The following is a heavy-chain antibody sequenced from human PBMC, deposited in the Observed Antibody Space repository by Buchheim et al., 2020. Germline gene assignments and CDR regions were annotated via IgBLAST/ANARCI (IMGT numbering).Heavy chain of an antibody. CDR3: ARDRAWEGDYYDSSGYYDY. CDR1: GGSINSGGYY. CDR2: IYYSGST. J-gene: IGHJ4*02. D-gene: IGHD3-22*01. V-gene: IGHV4-61*08. Sequence: QVQLQESGPGLVKPSQTLSLTCTVSGGSINSGGYYWSWIRQHPGKGLEWIGYIYYSGSTNYNPSLKSRVTISVDTSKNQFSLKLSSVTAADTAVYYCARDRAWEGDYYDSSGYYDYWGQGTL.